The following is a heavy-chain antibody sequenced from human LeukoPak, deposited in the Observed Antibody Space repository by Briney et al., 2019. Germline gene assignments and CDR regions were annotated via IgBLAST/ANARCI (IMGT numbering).Heavy chain of an antibody. Sequence: ASVKVSCKASGYTFTGYFIHWVRQAPGQGLEWMGWINPKSGGTNYQQKFQDRVTMTRDTSITTAYMEMSRLRSDDTAVYYCPRSMVVRGVMGNYFDPWGQGTLVTVSS. J-gene: IGHJ5*02. D-gene: IGHD3-10*01. CDR1: GYTFTGYF. CDR2: INPKSGGT. V-gene: IGHV1-2*02. CDR3: PRSMVVRGVMGNYFDP.